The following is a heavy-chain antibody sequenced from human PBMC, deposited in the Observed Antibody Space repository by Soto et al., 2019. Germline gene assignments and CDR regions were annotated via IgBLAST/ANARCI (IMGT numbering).Heavy chain of an antibody. J-gene: IGHJ4*02. CDR3: ARDIGYGSGSYPKIYYFDY. Sequence: GGSLILSCAASGFTFSSYSMNWVRQAPGKGLEWVSSISSSSSYIYYADSVKGRFTISRDNAKNSLYLQMNSLRAEDTAVYYCARDIGYGSGSYPKIYYFDYWGQGTLVTVSS. CDR1: GFTFSSYS. D-gene: IGHD3-10*01. CDR2: ISSSSSYI. V-gene: IGHV3-21*01.